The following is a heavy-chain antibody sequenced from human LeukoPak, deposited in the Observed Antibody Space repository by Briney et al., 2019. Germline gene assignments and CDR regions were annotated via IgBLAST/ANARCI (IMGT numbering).Heavy chain of an antibody. V-gene: IGHV3-20*04. CDR3: ARAPITSPFYFDY. CDR2: INWSGVST. Sequence: PGGSLKLSCTASGFAFDEHGMSWVRQVPGKGLEWVSGINWSGVSTGYADPLRGRFTISRDNAKNSLYLQMDSLRAEDTALYYCARAPITSPFYFDYWGQGTLVTVSS. CDR1: GFAFDEHG. J-gene: IGHJ4*02. D-gene: IGHD2-2*01.